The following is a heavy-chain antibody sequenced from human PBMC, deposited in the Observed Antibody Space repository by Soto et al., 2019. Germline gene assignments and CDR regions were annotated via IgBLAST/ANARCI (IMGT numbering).Heavy chain of an antibody. CDR1: GFTFSSYD. CDR2: IGTAGDT. J-gene: IGHJ3*02. Sequence: GGSLRLSCAASGFTFSSYDMHWVRQATGKGLEWVSAIGTAGDTYYPGSVKGRFTISRENAKNSLYLQMNSLRAGDAAVYYCARSRRWNDGVPAFDIWGQGTMVTVTS. CDR3: ARSRRWNDGVPAFDI. D-gene: IGHD1-1*01. V-gene: IGHV3-13*01.